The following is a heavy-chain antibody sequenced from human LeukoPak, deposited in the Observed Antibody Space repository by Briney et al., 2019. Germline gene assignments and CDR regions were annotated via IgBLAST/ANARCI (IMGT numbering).Heavy chain of an antibody. CDR3: AKDRVTTVTSFFSQFDY. V-gene: IGHV3-23*01. Sequence: GGSLRLSCAASGFTFSSYAMRWVRQAPGKGPEWLSAITGSGDKTYYADSVKGRFTVSRDNSKNTVYLQINSLRADDTAVYYCAKDRVTTVTSFFSQFDYWGQGTLVTVSS. D-gene: IGHD4-17*01. CDR1: GFTFSSYA. J-gene: IGHJ4*02. CDR2: ITGSGDKT.